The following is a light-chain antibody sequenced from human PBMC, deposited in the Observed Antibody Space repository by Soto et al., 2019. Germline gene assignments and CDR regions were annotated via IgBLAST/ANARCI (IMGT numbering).Light chain of an antibody. Sequence: EMAVTQSPATLSLSPGERATLSCRSSQSVSSYLAWYQRKPGQAPRLLIYDASDRATGIPGRFSGSGCGTDFTLTTSSLEPEDFSVYYCQQHSNWPPITFGQGTRLEIK. V-gene: IGKV3-11*01. CDR2: DAS. CDR1: QSVSSY. J-gene: IGKJ5*01. CDR3: QQHSNWPPIT.